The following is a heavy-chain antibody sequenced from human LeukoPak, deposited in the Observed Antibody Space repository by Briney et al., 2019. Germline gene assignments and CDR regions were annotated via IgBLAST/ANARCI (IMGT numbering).Heavy chain of an antibody. J-gene: IGHJ3*02. CDR2: IKSKTNGGTT. Sequence: GGSLRLSCAASGFTVSNAWMTWVRQVPGKGLEWIGRIKSKTNGGTTDYAAPVNGRFTISRDDSRNTLYLQMNSLKTEDTGVYYCTTPTGGTCCDDFNIWGHGTTVTVSS. V-gene: IGHV3-15*01. D-gene: IGHD2-8*02. CDR1: GFTVSNAW. CDR3: TTPTGGTCCDDFNI.